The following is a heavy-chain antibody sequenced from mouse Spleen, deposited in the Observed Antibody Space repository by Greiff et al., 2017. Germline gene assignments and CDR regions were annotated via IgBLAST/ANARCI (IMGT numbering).Heavy chain of an antibody. J-gene: IGHJ2*01. CDR3: AGGLRRGFDY. CDR2: IYPGDGDT. V-gene: IGHV1-82*01. CDR1: GYAFSSSW. Sequence: VQLQQSGPELVKPGASVKISCKASGYAFSSSWMNWVKQRPGKGLEWIGRIYPGDGDTNYNGKFKGKATLTADKSSSTAYMQLSSLTSEDSAVYFCAGGLRRGFDYWGQGTTLTVSS. D-gene: IGHD2-4*01.